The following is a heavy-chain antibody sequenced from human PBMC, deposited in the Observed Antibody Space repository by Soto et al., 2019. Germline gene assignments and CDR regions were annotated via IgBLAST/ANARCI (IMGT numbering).Heavy chain of an antibody. CDR3: AREGQLTPYYFDY. J-gene: IGHJ4*02. CDR2: INPSGGST. V-gene: IGHV1-46*01. CDR1: GYTFTSYY. D-gene: IGHD6-13*01. Sequence: ASVKVSCKASGYTFTSYYMHWVRQAPGQGLEWMGIINPSGGSTSYAQRFQGRVTMTRDTSTSTVYMELSSLRSEDTTVYYCAREGQLTPYYFDYWGQGTLVTVSS.